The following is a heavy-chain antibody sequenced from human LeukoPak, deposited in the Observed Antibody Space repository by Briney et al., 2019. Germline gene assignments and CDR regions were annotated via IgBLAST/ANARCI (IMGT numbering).Heavy chain of an antibody. V-gene: IGHV4-59*08. Sequence: SETLSLTCTVSAGSISSYYWNWIRQPSGKGLEWIGYIYYSGSTNYNPSLKSRVTISVDTSKNQFSLKLTSVTAADTAVYYCARQGTAKYWYFDLWGRGTLVTVSS. CDR1: AGSISSYY. CDR3: ARQGTAKYWYFDL. D-gene: IGHD2-21*02. CDR2: IYYSGST. J-gene: IGHJ2*01.